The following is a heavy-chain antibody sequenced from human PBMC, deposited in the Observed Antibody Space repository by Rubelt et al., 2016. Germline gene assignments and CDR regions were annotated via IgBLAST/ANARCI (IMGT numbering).Heavy chain of an antibody. D-gene: IGHD1-26*01. J-gene: IGHJ4*02. Sequence: QVQLVESGGGVVQPGRSLRLSCAASGFSFSTSAMHWVRQAPGKGLEWVAAISSDGRNKYHADSVKGRFTISRDNAKNSLYLQMNSLGFEDTAVYYCAREVGSHGLESWGQGTLVTVSS. CDR2: ISSDGRNK. V-gene: IGHV3-30*04. CDR3: AREVGSHGLES. CDR1: GFSFSTSA.